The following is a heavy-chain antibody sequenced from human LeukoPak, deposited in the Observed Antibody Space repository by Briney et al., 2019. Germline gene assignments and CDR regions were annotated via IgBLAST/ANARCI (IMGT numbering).Heavy chain of an antibody. D-gene: IGHD3-22*01. CDR3: ATVKYYYDSSGYYYFDS. CDR2: FDPEDGET. CDR1: GYTLTELS. V-gene: IGHV1-24*01. J-gene: IGHJ4*02. Sequence: ASVKVSCKVSGYTLTELSMHWVRQAPGKGLEWMGGFDPEDGETIYAQKFQGRVTMTEDTSTDTAYMELSSLRSEDTAVYYCATVKYYYDSSGYYYFDSWGQGTLVTVSS.